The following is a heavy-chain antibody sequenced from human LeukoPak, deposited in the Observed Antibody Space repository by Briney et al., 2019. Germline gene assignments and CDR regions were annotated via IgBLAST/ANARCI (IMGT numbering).Heavy chain of an antibody. D-gene: IGHD3-3*01. CDR1: GGSISSYY. V-gene: IGHV4-59*01. CDR2: IYYSGST. J-gene: IGHJ5*02. CDR3: ARETSGYDNWFGP. Sequence: KPSETLSLTCTVSGGSISSYYWSWIRQPPGKGLEWIGYIYYSGSTNYNPSLKSRVTISVDTSKNQFSLKLSSVTAADTAVYYCARETSGYDNWFGPWGQGTLVTVSS.